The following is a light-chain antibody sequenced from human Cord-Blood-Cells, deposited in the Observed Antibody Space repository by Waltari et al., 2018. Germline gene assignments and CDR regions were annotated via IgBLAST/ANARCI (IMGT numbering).Light chain of an antibody. CDR3: QQSYSTSIT. Sequence: DIQMTQSPSSLSASVGDRVTITCRASQSISSYLNWYQQKPGKAPKLLIYAASSLPSGVPSRFSRSGTGTDFALTISSLQPEDFATYYCQQSYSTSITFGQGTRLEIK. CDR1: QSISSY. J-gene: IGKJ5*01. V-gene: IGKV1-39*01. CDR2: AAS.